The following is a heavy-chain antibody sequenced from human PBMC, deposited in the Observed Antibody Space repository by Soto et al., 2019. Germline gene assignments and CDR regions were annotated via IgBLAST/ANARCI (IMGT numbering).Heavy chain of an antibody. V-gene: IGHV3-30*18. D-gene: IGHD1-26*01. J-gene: IGHJ4*02. CDR2: ISYGGTNK. CDR1: GFTFSYYA. CDR3: AKPSSGSNYFDY. Sequence: QVQLVESGGGVVQPGGSLRLSCGASGFTFSYYAMHWVRQSPGRGLEWVALISYGGTNKYYADSVKGRFTISRDNSKNTLYLQMNSLRTEDTAVYYCAKPSSGSNYFDYWGQGTPVTVSS.